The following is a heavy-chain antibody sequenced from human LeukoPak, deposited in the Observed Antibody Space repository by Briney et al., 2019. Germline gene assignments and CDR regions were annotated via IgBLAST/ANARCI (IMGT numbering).Heavy chain of an antibody. Sequence: GGSLRLSCAASGFTFSSYSMNWVRQAPGKGLEWVSSISSSSSYIYYADSVKGRFTISRDNAKNSLYLQMNSLRAEDTAVYYCARDSGNYPQIDYWGQGTLVTVSS. J-gene: IGHJ4*02. CDR1: GFTFSSYS. CDR2: ISSSSSYI. V-gene: IGHV3-21*01. CDR3: ARDSGNYPQIDY. D-gene: IGHD1-7*01.